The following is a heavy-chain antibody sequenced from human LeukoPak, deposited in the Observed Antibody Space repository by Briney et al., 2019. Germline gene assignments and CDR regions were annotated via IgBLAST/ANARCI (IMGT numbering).Heavy chain of an antibody. CDR3: AQLGDVDY. CDR1: GFTLSNYA. J-gene: IGHJ4*02. V-gene: IGHV3-23*01. CDR2: IGGSGGRT. Sequence: GGSMRLSRAASGFTLSNYAMTWVRQAPGRGLEWVSAIGGSGGRTFYADSVKGRFTISRDNSKNTVYLQMNSLRAEDTAVYYCAQLGDVDYWGQGTLVTVSS.